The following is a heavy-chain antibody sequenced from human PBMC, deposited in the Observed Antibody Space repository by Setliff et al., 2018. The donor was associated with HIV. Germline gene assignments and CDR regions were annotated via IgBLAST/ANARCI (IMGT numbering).Heavy chain of an antibody. V-gene: IGHV4-34*01. J-gene: IGHJ5*02. CDR2: INHSGST. CDR3: ARHIAGYSAYDLGWFDP. CDR1: GGSFSGYY. Sequence: PSETLSLTCAVYGGSFSGYYWFWIRQPPGKGLEWIGEINHSGSTNYNPSLRSRVTISVDTSKNHFSLKLSSVTAADTAVYYCARHIAGYSAYDLGWFDPWGQGTLVTSPQ. D-gene: IGHD5-12*01.